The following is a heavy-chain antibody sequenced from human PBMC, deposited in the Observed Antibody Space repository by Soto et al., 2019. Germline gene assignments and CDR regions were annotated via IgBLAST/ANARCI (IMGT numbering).Heavy chain of an antibody. Sequence: GESLKISCKGSGYSFTTYWIGWVRQMPGKGLEWMGIIYPGDSNTRYSPSFQGQVTISADKSFSTAYLQWSSMKASDTAMYYCARPMTMVGGAPSGMDVWGQGTTVTVSS. CDR2: IYPGDSNT. CDR3: ARPMTMVGGAPSGMDV. CDR1: GYSFTTYW. V-gene: IGHV5-51*01. D-gene: IGHD3-10*01. J-gene: IGHJ6*02.